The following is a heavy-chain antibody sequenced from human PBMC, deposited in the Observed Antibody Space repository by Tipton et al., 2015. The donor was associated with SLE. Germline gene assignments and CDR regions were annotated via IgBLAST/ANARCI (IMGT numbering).Heavy chain of an antibody. Sequence: GLVKPSETLSLTCTVSGDSINSYYWSWIRQPPGEGPEWIGYIYYSGSTNYNPSLKSRVTISVDTSKNQFSLKLSSVTAADTAVYYCARGGGNANWYFDLWGRGTLVTVSS. CDR2: IYYSGST. CDR3: ARGGGNANWYFDL. D-gene: IGHD4-23*01. V-gene: IGHV4-59*01. J-gene: IGHJ2*01. CDR1: GDSINSYY.